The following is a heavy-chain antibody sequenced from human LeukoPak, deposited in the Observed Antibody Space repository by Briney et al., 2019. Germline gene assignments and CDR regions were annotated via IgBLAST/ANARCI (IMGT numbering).Heavy chain of an antibody. J-gene: IGHJ4*02. Sequence: PGGSLRLSCVASGFNFDIFAISWVRQSPGGGLEWVASLGRSGGSKNYADSVKGRFTISRDNSKNTLFLQMNSLRDEDTSVYYCARVVYQYSSGWYFDYWGQGTLVTVSS. CDR2: LGRSGGSK. CDR3: ARVVYQYSSGWYFDY. CDR1: GFNFDIFA. V-gene: IGHV3-23*01. D-gene: IGHD6-19*01.